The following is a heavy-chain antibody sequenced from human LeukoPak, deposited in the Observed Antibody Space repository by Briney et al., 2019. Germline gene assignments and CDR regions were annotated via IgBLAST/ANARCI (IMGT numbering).Heavy chain of an antibody. CDR3: ARGVVTSPFDY. D-gene: IGHD4-23*01. CDR1: GGSISSYY. CDR2: IYYSGST. V-gene: IGHV4-59*12. J-gene: IGHJ4*02. Sequence: PSETLSLTCTVSGGSISSYYWSWIRQPPGKGLEWIGYIYYSGSTYYNPSLKSRVTISVDTSKNQFSLKLSSVTAADTAVYYCARGVVTSPFDYWGQGTLVTVSS.